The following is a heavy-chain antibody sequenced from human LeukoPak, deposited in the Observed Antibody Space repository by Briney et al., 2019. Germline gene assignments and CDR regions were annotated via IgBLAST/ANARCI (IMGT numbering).Heavy chain of an antibody. J-gene: IGHJ1*01. CDR2: IYYSGST. CDR1: GGSISSSSYY. CDR3: ARETRLDYYDSSGYAH. Sequence: PSETLSLTCTVSGGSISSSSYYWGWIRQPPGKGLEWIGSIYYSGSTYYNPSLKSRVTISVDTSKNQFSLKLSSVTAADTAVYYCARETRLDYYDSSGYAHWGQGTLVTVSS. D-gene: IGHD3-22*01. V-gene: IGHV4-39*02.